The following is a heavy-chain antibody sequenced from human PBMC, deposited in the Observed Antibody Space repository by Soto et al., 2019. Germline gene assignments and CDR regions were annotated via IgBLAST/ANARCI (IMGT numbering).Heavy chain of an antibody. CDR2: IIPQFPTP. CDR3: ARDAADTPMVY. J-gene: IGHJ4*02. D-gene: IGHD5-18*01. Sequence: QVQLVQSGAEVRRPESSVMVSCKSSGGIFRSNAINWVRQAPGQGLEWMGAIIPQFPTPYFAQKFQGRVTITADESTSTAYMALNSLRSDDTAVYFCARDAADTPMVYWGQGTLLTVSS. V-gene: IGHV1-69*01. CDR1: GGIFRSNA.